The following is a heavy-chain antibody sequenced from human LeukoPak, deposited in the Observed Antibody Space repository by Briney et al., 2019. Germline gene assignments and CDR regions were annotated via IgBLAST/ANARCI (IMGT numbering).Heavy chain of an antibody. CDR1: GGSISSGGYY. J-gene: IGHJ4*02. CDR2: IYYSGST. Sequence: SETLSLTCTVSGGSISSGGYYWSWIRQHPGKGLEWIGYIYYSGSTYYNPSLKSRVTISVDTSKNQFSLKLNSVTAADTAVYYCAREVGGYSGYVDYWGQGTLVTVPS. D-gene: IGHD5-12*01. CDR3: AREVGGYSGYVDY. V-gene: IGHV4-31*03.